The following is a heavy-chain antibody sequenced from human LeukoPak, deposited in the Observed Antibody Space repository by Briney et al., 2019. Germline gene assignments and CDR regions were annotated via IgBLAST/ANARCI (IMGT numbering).Heavy chain of an antibody. V-gene: IGHV3-7*03. CDR3: ARGVGFSGYCSSTSCYTLGWFDP. CDR2: LKQDGSEK. J-gene: IGHJ5*02. CDR1: GFTFSSYW. Sequence: GGSLRLSCAASGFTFSSYWMSWVRQAPGKGLEWVAHLKQDGSEKYYVDSVKGRFTISRDNAKNSLYLQMNSLRAEDTAVYYCARGVGFSGYCSSTSCYTLGWFDPWGQGTLVTVSS. D-gene: IGHD2-2*02.